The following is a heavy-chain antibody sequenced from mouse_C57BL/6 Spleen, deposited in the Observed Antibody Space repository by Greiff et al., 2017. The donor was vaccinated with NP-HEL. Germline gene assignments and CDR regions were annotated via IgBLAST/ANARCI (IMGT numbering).Heavy chain of an antibody. J-gene: IGHJ3*01. V-gene: IGHV1-64*01. Sequence: QVQLQQSGAELVKPGASVKLSCKASGYTFTSYWMHWVKQRPGQGLEWIGMIHPNSGSTNYNEKFKSKATLTVDKSSSTAYMQLSSLTSEDSAVYYCARSLHYYGSSGFAYWGQGTLVTVSA. CDR2: IHPNSGST. D-gene: IGHD1-1*01. CDR3: ARSLHYYGSSGFAY. CDR1: GYTFTSYW.